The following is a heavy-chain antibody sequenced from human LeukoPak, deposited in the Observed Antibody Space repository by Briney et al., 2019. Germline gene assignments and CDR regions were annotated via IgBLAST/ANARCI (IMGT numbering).Heavy chain of an antibody. J-gene: IGHJ4*02. CDR1: GFTFSDYG. V-gene: IGHV3-30*18. D-gene: IGHD3-22*01. CDR2: ISYHGSDK. Sequence: GRSLRLSCAASGFTFSDYGMHWVRQAPGKGLEWVAVISYHGSDKYYADSVKGRFTISRDNSKNTLYLQMNSLRPEDTAVYYCANSDTSGYYDYWGQGTLVTVSS. CDR3: ANSDTSGYYDY.